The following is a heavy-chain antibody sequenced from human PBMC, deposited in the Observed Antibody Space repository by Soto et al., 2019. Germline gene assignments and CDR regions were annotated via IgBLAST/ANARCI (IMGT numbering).Heavy chain of an antibody. Sequence: SVKVSCKASGGTFSSYAISWVRQAPGQGLEWMGAIIPIFGTANYAQKFQGRVTITADESTSTAYMELSSLRSEDTAVYYCGKVFTMVDTAILAPFDYWGQETLVTDSP. CDR2: IIPIFGTA. V-gene: IGHV1-69*13. D-gene: IGHD5-18*01. CDR1: GGTFSSYA. J-gene: IGHJ4*02. CDR3: GKVFTMVDTAILAPFDY.